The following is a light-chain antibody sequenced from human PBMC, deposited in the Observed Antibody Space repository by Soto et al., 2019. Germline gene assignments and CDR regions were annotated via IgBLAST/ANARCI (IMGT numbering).Light chain of an antibody. Sequence: DIQLTQSPSTLSASVGDRITITCRASQTISTWLAWYQQKPGTAPKLLIYKASSLESGVPSRFSGSGSGTEFTLAISSLQPDDFAPYYCQQYNSYTLTFGQGTKAEIK. CDR2: KAS. CDR3: QQYNSYTLT. CDR1: QTISTW. V-gene: IGKV1-5*03. J-gene: IGKJ1*01.